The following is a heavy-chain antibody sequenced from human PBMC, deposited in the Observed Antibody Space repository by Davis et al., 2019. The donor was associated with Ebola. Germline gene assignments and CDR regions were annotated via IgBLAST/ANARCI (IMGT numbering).Heavy chain of an antibody. D-gene: IGHD5-24*01. Sequence: GESLKISCKDSGNSFTSHWIGWVRQMPGKGLEWMGIIFTGDSDTRYRPSFRGQVTISADKSFKTAFLQWSSLKASDTAIYYCASLRRTITGMDDSFDIWGQGTMVTVSS. V-gene: IGHV5-51*01. CDR3: ASLRRTITGMDDSFDI. CDR2: IFTGDSDT. CDR1: GNSFTSHW. J-gene: IGHJ3*02.